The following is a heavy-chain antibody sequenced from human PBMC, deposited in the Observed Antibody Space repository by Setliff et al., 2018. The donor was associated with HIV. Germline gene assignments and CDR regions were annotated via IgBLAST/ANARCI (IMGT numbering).Heavy chain of an antibody. V-gene: IGHV1-69*11. CDR2: LIPVLGEP. Sequence: SVKVSCKASGNTLRNNAIGWVRQAPGQGLEWMGSLIPVLGEPHYAQSFQGRVTISADESTNTAHMELRSLTSEDTAAYYCASTASGWFDAFDIWGQGTMVTVSS. D-gene: IGHD6-19*01. CDR1: GNTLRNNA. CDR3: ASTASGWFDAFDI. J-gene: IGHJ3*02.